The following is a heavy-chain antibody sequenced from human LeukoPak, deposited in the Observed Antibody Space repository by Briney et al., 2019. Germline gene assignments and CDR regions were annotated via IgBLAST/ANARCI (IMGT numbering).Heavy chain of an antibody. CDR1: GFTFSSYS. V-gene: IGHV3-21*01. CDR2: ISSSSSYI. D-gene: IGHD3-10*01. Sequence: GGSLRLSCAASGFTFSSYSMNWVRQAPGKGLEWVSSISSSSSYIYYADSVKGRFTISRDNAKNSLYLQMNSLRAEDTAVYYCAGTGDYYGSGSYYDYWGQGTLVTVSS. J-gene: IGHJ4*02. CDR3: AGTGDYYGSGSYYDY.